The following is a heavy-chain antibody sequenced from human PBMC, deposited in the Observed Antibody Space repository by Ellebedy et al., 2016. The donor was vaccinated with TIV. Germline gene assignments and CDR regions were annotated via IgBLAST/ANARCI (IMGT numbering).Heavy chain of an antibody. D-gene: IGHD5-12*01. Sequence: ASVKVSXXASGGTFSSYAISWVRQAPGQGLEWMGGIIPIFGTANYAQKFQGRVTITADESTSTAYMELSSLRSEDTAVYYCARGAAVATIRLYYYYGMDVWGHGTTVTVSS. CDR3: ARGAAVATIRLYYYYGMDV. V-gene: IGHV1-69*13. J-gene: IGHJ6*02. CDR2: IIPIFGTA. CDR1: GGTFSSYA.